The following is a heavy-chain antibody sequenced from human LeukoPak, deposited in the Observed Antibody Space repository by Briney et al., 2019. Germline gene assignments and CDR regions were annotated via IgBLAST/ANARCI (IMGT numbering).Heavy chain of an antibody. V-gene: IGHV3-33*01. CDR1: GFTFSSYG. Sequence: GGSLRLSCAASGFTFSSYGMHWVRQAPGKGLEWVAVIWYDGSNKYYADSVKGRFTISRDNSKNTLYLQMNSLRAEDTAVSYCARDAVYSSSWQYYWGQGTLVTVSS. D-gene: IGHD6-13*01. CDR3: ARDAVYSSSWQYY. CDR2: IWYDGSNK. J-gene: IGHJ4*02.